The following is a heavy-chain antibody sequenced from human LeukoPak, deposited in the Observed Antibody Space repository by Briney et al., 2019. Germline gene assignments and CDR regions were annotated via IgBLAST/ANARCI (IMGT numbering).Heavy chain of an antibody. Sequence: GGSLRLSCSASGFTLSNYDMHWVRQAPGKGLEWVAVIWYDGSYEYYADSVEGRFTISRDNSKNRLYLQMNSLKAEDTAVYYCARSCGGDCFKGPFDIWGQGTMVTVSS. CDR2: IWYDGSYE. D-gene: IGHD2-21*02. V-gene: IGHV3-33*01. CDR1: GFTLSNYD. J-gene: IGHJ3*02. CDR3: ARSCGGDCFKGPFDI.